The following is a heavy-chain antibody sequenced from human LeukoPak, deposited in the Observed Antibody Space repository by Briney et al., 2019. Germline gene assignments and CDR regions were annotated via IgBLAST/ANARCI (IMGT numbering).Heavy chain of an antibody. CDR3: VNGGSYLTK. CDR1: GGSISSY. V-gene: IGHV4-59*01. D-gene: IGHD3-10*01. CDR2: IYFTGTT. Sequence: TLETLSLTCTVSGGSISSYWSWIRQSPGKGLEGIGYIYFTGTTNYNPSLKSRLTISIDTSRNQFSLKLSSATAADTAIYYCVNGGSYLTKWGQGTLVTVSS. J-gene: IGHJ4*02.